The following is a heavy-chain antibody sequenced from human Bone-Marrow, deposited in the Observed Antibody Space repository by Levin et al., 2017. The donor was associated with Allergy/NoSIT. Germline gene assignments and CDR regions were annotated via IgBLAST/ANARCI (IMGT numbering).Heavy chain of an antibody. J-gene: IGHJ6*02. CDR2: IIPVLATP. Sequence: GASVKVSCKASGYSFSTYGITWVRQAPGQGLEWMGRIIPVLATPNFAQKFQGRLTMTADKATNTAYLELSSLRFEDTAVYYCARDFGNRNGLDVWGQGTTVTVS. CDR3: ARDFGNRNGLDV. D-gene: IGHD3-3*01. V-gene: IGHV1-69*04. CDR1: GYSFSTYG.